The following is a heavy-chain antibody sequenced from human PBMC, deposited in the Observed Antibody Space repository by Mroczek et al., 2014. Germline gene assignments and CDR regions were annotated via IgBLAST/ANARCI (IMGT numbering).Heavy chain of an antibody. J-gene: IGHJ2*01. CDR1: GGSISSGGYS. D-gene: IGHD6-25*01. V-gene: IGHV4-30-2*01. Sequence: QVQLVESGPGLVKPSQTLSLTCAVSGGSISSGGYSWSWIRQPPGKGLEWIGYIYHSGSTYYNPSLKSRVTISVDRSKNQFSLKLSSVTAADTAVYYCARARLKEAGLGWYFDLWGRGTLVTVSS. CDR3: ARARLKEAGLGWYFDL. CDR2: IYHSGST.